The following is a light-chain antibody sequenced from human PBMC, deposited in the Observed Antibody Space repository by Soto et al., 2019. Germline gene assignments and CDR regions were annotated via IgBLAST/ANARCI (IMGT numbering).Light chain of an antibody. CDR1: GSNIGAGYD. CDR2: ANS. CDR3: QSYDNRLTGSFV. Sequence: QSVLTQPPSVSGAPGQRVTISCTGSGSNIGAGYDVYWYQQLPGTAPKLLIYANSGRPSGIPDRFSGSKSGTSASLVITGLQAEDEADYYCQSYDNRLTGSFVFGTGTKVTVL. J-gene: IGLJ1*01. V-gene: IGLV1-40*01.